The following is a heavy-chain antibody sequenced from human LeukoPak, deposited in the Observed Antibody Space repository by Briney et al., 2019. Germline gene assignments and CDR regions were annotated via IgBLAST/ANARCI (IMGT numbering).Heavy chain of an antibody. CDR3: VRHGLGSSWFGFDY. D-gene: IGHD6-13*01. Sequence: GESLKISCKGSGYTFTTYWIGRVRQMPGKGLEWMGIIYPGDSDPRYSPSFQGQVTISADKSISTAYLQWSSLKASDSAIYYCVRHGLGSSWFGFDYWGQGTLVTVSS. CDR1: GYTFTTYW. V-gene: IGHV5-51*01. CDR2: IYPGDSDP. J-gene: IGHJ4*02.